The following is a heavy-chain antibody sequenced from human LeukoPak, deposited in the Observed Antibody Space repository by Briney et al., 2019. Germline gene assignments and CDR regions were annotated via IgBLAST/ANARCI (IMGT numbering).Heavy chain of an antibody. Sequence: GGSLRLSCAASGFTFSSYWMSWVRQAPGKGLEWVDNIKQDGSEKYYVHSVKGRFTISRDNAKNSLYMQMNSLRAEDTAVYYCARESYCGGDCSDYYYYGMDVWGQGTTVTVSS. CDR3: ARESYCGGDCSDYYYYGMDV. CDR1: GFTFSSYW. J-gene: IGHJ6*02. D-gene: IGHD2-21*02. CDR2: IKQDGSEK. V-gene: IGHV3-7*01.